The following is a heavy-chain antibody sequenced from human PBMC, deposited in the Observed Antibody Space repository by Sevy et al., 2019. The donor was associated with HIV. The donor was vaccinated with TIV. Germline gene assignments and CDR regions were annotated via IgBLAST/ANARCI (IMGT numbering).Heavy chain of an antibody. J-gene: IGHJ4*02. CDR1: GYTFTSYD. V-gene: IGHV1-8*01. Sequence: ASVKVSCKASGYTFTSYDINWVRQATGQGLEWMGWMNPNSGNTGYAQKFQGRVIMTRNTSITTAYMELSSLKSEDTAVYYCAILGTYYYDGSGYYYQVPSDYWGQGTLVTVSS. CDR3: AILGTYYYDGSGYYYQVPSDY. D-gene: IGHD3-22*01. CDR2: MNPNSGNT.